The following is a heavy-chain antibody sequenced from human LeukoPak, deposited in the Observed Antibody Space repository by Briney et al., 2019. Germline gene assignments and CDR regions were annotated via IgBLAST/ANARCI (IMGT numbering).Heavy chain of an antibody. CDR2: IYPGDSNT. J-gene: IGHJ4*02. V-gene: IGHV5-51*01. CDR1: W. CDR3: ARFAYGSDYFPGHY. Sequence: WIGWVRQMPGKGLEWMGIIYPGDSNTRYSPSFQGQVTISADKSISTAYLQWSSLKASDTAMYYCARFAYGSDYFPGHYWGQGTLVTVSS. D-gene: IGHD3-22*01.